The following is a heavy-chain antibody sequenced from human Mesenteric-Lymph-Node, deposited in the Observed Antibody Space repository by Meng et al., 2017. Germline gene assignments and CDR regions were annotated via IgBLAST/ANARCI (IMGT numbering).Heavy chain of an antibody. D-gene: IGHD1-26*01. CDR1: GFTFSSYG. CDR2: ISYDGSNK. Sequence: GESLKISCAASGFTFSSYGMHWVRQAPGKGLEWVAVISYDGSNKYYADSVKGRFTISRDNSKNTLYLQMNSLRAEDTAVYYCAREYSGGYQGWFDPWGQGTLVTVSS. CDR3: AREYSGGYQGWFDP. V-gene: IGHV3-30*19. J-gene: IGHJ5*02.